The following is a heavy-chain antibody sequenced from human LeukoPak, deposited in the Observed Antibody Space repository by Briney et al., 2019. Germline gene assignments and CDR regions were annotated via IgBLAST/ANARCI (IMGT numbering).Heavy chain of an antibody. CDR1: GGSISSSSYY. J-gene: IGHJ6*03. V-gene: IGHV4-39*01. CDR3: ARHMRYSSSWYPPYYYYYYMDV. D-gene: IGHD6-13*01. Sequence: SETLSLTCTVSGGSISSSSYYWGWIRQPPGKGLEWIGSIYYSGSTYYNRSLKSRVTISVDTSKNQFSLKLSSVTAADTAVYYCARHMRYSSSWYPPYYYYYYMDVWGKGTTVTISS. CDR2: IYYSGST.